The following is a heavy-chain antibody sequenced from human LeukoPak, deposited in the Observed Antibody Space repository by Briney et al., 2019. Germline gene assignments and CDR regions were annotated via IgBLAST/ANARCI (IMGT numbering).Heavy chain of an antibody. CDR1: GGSFSGYY. CDR3: ARPTYYYGSGSTY. J-gene: IGHJ4*02. Sequence: SDTLSLTCAVYGGSFSGYYWIWIRQPPGKGLEWIGEINHSGSTSFNPSLKSRVTISVYTSKNQFSLKLTSVTAADTAVYYCARPTYYYGSGSTYWGQGTLVTVSS. V-gene: IGHV4-34*01. D-gene: IGHD3-10*01. CDR2: INHSGST.